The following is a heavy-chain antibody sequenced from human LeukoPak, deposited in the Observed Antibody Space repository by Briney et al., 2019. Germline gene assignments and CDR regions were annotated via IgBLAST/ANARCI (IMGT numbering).Heavy chain of an antibody. CDR2: INQDGSEK. CDR1: GFTFSSYW. Sequence: GGSLRLSCAASGFTFSSYWMTWVRQAPGKGLEWVANINQDGSEKYYVDSVKGRFTISRDRAKNSLYLQMNSLRAEDTAVYYCARDRTAPDYWGQGTLVTVSS. J-gene: IGHJ4*02. CDR3: ARDRTAPDY. D-gene: IGHD2-8*02. V-gene: IGHV3-7*01.